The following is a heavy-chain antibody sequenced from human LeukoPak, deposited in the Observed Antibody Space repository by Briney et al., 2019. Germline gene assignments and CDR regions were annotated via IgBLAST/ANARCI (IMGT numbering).Heavy chain of an antibody. CDR1: GGTFSSYA. CDR2: IIPIFGTA. J-gene: IGHJ4*02. Sequence: VASVKVSGKASGGTFSSYAISWVRQAPGQGLEWMGGIIPIFGTANYAQKFQGRVTITADESTSTAYMELSSLRSEDTAVYYCARASRPTVTIDPYYFDYWGQGTLVTVSS. CDR3: ARASRPTVTIDPYYFDY. D-gene: IGHD4-17*01. V-gene: IGHV1-69*13.